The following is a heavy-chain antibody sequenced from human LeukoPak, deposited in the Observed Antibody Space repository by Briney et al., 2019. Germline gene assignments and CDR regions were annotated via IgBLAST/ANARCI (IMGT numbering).Heavy chain of an antibody. J-gene: IGHJ4*02. V-gene: IGHV3-23*01. D-gene: IGHD6-19*01. CDR3: AKGPRGSGPIDY. CDR1: GFTFSSYG. CDR2: ISGSGGST. Sequence: PGGSLRLSCAASGFTFSSYGLSWVRQAPGKGRAWVSAISGSGGSTYYADSVKARFTISRDNSKNTLYLQMNSLRAEDTAVYYCAKGPRGSGPIDYWGQGTLVTVSS.